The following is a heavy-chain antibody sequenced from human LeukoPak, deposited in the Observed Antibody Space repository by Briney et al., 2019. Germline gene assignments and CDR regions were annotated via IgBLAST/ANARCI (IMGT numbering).Heavy chain of an antibody. CDR1: GYTFTSYF. Sequence: ASVKVSCKASGYTFTSYFIHWVRQAPGEGLEWMGIINPTGGSTRYAQKLQGRVTMTGDTSTSTVYMELSSLRSEDTAVYYCARGRVTATDGFDIWGQGTTVIVSS. V-gene: IGHV1-46*01. CDR2: INPTGGST. D-gene: IGHD2-21*02. J-gene: IGHJ3*02. CDR3: ARGRVTATDGFDI.